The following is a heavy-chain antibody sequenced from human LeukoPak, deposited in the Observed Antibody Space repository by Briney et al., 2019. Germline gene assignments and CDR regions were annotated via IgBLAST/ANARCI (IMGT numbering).Heavy chain of an antibody. CDR2: ICYSEST. D-gene: IGHD5-18*01. CDR1: GGSISSSSYY. Sequence: SETLSLTCTVSGGSISSSSYYWGWIRQPPGKGLEWIGSICYSESTYYNPSLKSRFTISVDPYKNQFYLKLSSVTAADTAVYYCASGYRYGYVWYWGQGTLVTVSS. CDR3: ASGYRYGYVWY. V-gene: IGHV4-39*01. J-gene: IGHJ4*02.